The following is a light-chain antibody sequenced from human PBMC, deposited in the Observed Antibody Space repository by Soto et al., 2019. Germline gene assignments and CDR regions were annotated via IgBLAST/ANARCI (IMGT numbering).Light chain of an antibody. CDR2: DAS. CDR1: QSVSSY. J-gene: IGKJ2*01. CDR3: QQRSNWPPYT. V-gene: IGKV3-11*01. Sequence: EIVLTQSPATLSLSPGERATLSCRASQSVSSYLAWYQQKPGQAPRLLIYDASNRATGIPARFSGSGSGTDFTLTSSSLEPEDFAVYYCQQRSNWPPYTFSQGTKLEIK.